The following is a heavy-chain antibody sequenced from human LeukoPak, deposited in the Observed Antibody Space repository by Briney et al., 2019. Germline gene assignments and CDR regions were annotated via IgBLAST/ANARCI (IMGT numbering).Heavy chain of an antibody. V-gene: IGHV3-48*03. J-gene: IGHJ4*02. D-gene: IGHD1-26*01. CDR1: GFTFSSYE. Sequence: GGSLKLSCEASGFTFSSYEMNWVRQAPGKGLEWVSYISSIGGTIYYADYVKGRFTISTDNAKNSLYLQMNSLRAEDTAVYYCARLRGLYSDTNRYQTALDCWGQGTLVTVSS. CDR2: ISSIGGTI. CDR3: ARLRGLYSDTNRYQTALDC.